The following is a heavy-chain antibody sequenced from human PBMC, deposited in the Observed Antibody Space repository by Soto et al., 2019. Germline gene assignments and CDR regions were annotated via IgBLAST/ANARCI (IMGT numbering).Heavy chain of an antibody. CDR2: ISGYNGNT. CDR3: ARDRDSGSLRGLFDY. Sequence: QVQLVQSGAEVTKPGASVKVSCKASGYTFTNYGISWVRQAPGQGLEWMGWISGYNGNTNYAQKLQGRVTLTTDTSTNTADMELRSLRADDTAVYYCARDRDSGSLRGLFDYWGQGTLVTVSS. V-gene: IGHV1-18*04. D-gene: IGHD1-26*01. J-gene: IGHJ4*02. CDR1: GYTFTNYG.